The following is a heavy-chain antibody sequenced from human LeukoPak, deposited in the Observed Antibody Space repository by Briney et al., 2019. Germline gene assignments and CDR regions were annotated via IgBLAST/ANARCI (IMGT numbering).Heavy chain of an antibody. V-gene: IGHV3-21*04. CDR2: ISSSSSYI. CDR1: GFTFSSYS. CDR3: ARDKGDYHTSGSLFVF. Sequence: GGSLRLSCAASGFTFSSYSMNWVRQAPGKGLEWVSSISSSSSYIYYADSVKGRFTISRDNAKNSLYLQMNSLRAEDTAVYYCARDKGDYHTSGSLFVFGGQGALVTVSS. J-gene: IGHJ4*02. D-gene: IGHD3-22*01.